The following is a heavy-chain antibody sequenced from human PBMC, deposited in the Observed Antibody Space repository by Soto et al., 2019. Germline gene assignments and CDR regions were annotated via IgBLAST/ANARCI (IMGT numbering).Heavy chain of an antibody. D-gene: IGHD3-10*01. CDR1: GGTLSDHG. CDR2: TIPVFNTA. CDR3: ARWVYGSGNDYTGPSAFDI. Sequence: QVQLEQSGAEVKKPGSSVKVSCKASGGTLSDHGVAWLRQAPGQVLEWMGGTIPVFNTAKYAQKFQGRVTVTADKFTNIAYMELSSLRSEDTAFYFCARWVYGSGNDYTGPSAFDIWGQGTMVIVSS. V-gene: IGHV1-69*06. J-gene: IGHJ3*02.